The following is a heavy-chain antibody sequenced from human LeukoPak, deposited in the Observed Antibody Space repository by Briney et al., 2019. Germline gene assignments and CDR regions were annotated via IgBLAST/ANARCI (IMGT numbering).Heavy chain of an antibody. V-gene: IGHV1-69*05. D-gene: IGHD3-22*01. CDR1: GGTFSSYA. CDR3: ASQGAYYYDSIHFDY. Sequence: SVKVSCMASGGTFSSYAISWVRQAPGQGLEWMGGIIPIFGTANYAQKFQGRVTITTDESTSTAYMELSSLRSEDTAVYYCASQGAYYYDSIHFDYWGQGTLVTVSS. CDR2: IIPIFGTA. J-gene: IGHJ4*02.